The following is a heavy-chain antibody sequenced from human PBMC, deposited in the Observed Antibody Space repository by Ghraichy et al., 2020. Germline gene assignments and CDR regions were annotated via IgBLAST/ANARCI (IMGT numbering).Heavy chain of an antibody. D-gene: IGHD3-10*01. CDR1: GYTFTGYY. Sequence: ASVKVSCKASGYTFTGYYMHWVRQAPGQGLEWMGWINPNSGGTNYAQKFQGWVTMTRDTSISTAYMELSRLRSDDTAVYYCARGGITMVRGVINRGWYFDLWGRGTLVTVSS. CDR2: INPNSGGT. J-gene: IGHJ2*01. CDR3: ARGGITMVRGVINRGWYFDL. V-gene: IGHV1-2*04.